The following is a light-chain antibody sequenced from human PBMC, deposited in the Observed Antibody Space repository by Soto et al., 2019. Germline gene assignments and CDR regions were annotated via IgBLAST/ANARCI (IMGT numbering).Light chain of an antibody. J-gene: IGLJ2*01. CDR3: SSYTTSSTPYVV. Sequence: QSALTQPASVSGSPGQSITISCTGTSSDVGGYNYVSWHQQHPGKAPKLMIYDVSNRPSGVSNRFSGSKSGNTASLTISGLQAEDEADYYCSSYTTSSTPYVVFGGGTKLTVL. CDR2: DVS. V-gene: IGLV2-14*01. CDR1: SSDVGGYNY.